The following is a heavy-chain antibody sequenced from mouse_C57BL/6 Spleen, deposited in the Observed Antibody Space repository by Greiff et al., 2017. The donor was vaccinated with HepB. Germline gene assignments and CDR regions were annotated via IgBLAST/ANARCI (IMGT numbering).Heavy chain of an antibody. CDR3: ARGGPSTYAMDY. CDR2: IDPSDSYT. J-gene: IGHJ4*01. D-gene: IGHD3-3*01. CDR1: GYTFTSYW. V-gene: IGHV1-69*01. Sequence: QVQLQQPGAELVMPGASVKLSCKASGYTFTSYWMHWVKQRPGQGLERIGEIDPSDSYTNYNQKFKGKSTLTVDKSSSTAYMQLSSLTSEDSAVYYCARGGPSTYAMDYWGQGTSVTVSS.